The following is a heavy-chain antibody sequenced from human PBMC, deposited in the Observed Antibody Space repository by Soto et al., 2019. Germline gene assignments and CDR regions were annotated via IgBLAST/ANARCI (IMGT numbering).Heavy chain of an antibody. V-gene: IGHV1-69*12. D-gene: IGHD5-12*01. Sequence: QVQLVQSGAEVKKPGSSVTVSCKASGGTFSSYTISWVRQAPGQGLEWMGGIIPIFGTANYAQKFQGRVTINADESTSTAYMELSSLRSEDTAVYYCARGNHRWLQWWYFDLWGRGTLVTVSS. CDR1: GGTFSSYT. CDR2: IIPIFGTA. J-gene: IGHJ2*01. CDR3: ARGNHRWLQWWYFDL.